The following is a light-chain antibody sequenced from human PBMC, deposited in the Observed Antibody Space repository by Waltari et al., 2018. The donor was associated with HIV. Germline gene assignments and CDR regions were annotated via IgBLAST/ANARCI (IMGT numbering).Light chain of an antibody. J-gene: IGKJ2*01. Sequence: ENVLTQSPGTLSLSPGERVTLPCRASQSVTSYYLAWYQQKPGQAPRLLIYGASNRATGIPDRVSGSESGTDFTLTSSRLGPEGFAVYYGQQYGSSPQTFGQGTRLELE. CDR1: QSVTSYY. CDR3: QQYGSSPQT. V-gene: IGKV3-20*01. CDR2: GAS.